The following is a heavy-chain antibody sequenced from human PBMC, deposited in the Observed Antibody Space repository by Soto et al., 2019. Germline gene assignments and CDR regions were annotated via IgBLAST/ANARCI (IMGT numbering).Heavy chain of an antibody. CDR1: GVSISGYY. V-gene: IGHV4-59*01. D-gene: IGHD2-8*01. J-gene: IGHJ3*02. CDR3: ARANYFAI. CDR2: IYYSGST. Sequence: SETLSLXCTVSGVSISGYYWSWIRQPPGKGLEWVGNIYYSGSTNSNPSLKSRVTISVDTSKNQFSLKVSSVTAADTAVYYCARANYFAIWGQGTMVTVSS.